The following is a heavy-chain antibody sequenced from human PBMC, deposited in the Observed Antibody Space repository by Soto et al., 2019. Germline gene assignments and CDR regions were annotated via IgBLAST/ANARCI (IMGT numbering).Heavy chain of an antibody. D-gene: IGHD3-16*02. CDR3: APIRAGHPFGRIIARFYFAY. CDR1: GFSLSSSGMC. V-gene: IGHV2-70*01. CDR2: IDWDDNK. Sequence: SGPTLVNPTQTLTLTCTFSGFSLSSSGMCVSWIRQPPGKALEWLAMIDWDDNKYYSTSLKTRLTSSKDTSRNQVVLSLTNMDHVDAATYYPAPIRAGHPFGRIIARFYFAYWGQRTLVTVSS. J-gene: IGHJ4*02.